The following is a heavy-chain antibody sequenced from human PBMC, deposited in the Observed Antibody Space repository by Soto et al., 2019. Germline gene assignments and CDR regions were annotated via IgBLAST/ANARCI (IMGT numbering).Heavy chain of an antibody. D-gene: IGHD1-1*01. Sequence: PGGSLRLSCVASGLIFSDYSMNWVRQAPGRGLEWVSYIRNIGGTVYYADSVKGRFTVSRDNAKNSLFLQMDSLRTEDTAVYYCKTGTTNGFDIWGLGAMVTVSS. CDR2: IRNIGGTV. CDR1: GLIFSDYS. CDR3: KTGTTNGFDI. V-gene: IGHV3-48*01. J-gene: IGHJ3*02.